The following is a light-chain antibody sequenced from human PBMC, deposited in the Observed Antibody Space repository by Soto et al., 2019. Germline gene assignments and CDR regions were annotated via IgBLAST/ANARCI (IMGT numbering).Light chain of an antibody. CDR1: SSDVGSYNL. J-gene: IGLJ1*01. Sequence: QSVLTQPASVSGSPGQSITISCTGTSSDVGSYNLVSWYQQHPGKAPKLMIYEVSKRPSGVSNRFSGSKSGNTAPLTISGLQAEDEADYYCCSYAGSSTSLYVFGTGTQLTVL. CDR2: EVS. V-gene: IGLV2-23*02. CDR3: CSYAGSSTSLYV.